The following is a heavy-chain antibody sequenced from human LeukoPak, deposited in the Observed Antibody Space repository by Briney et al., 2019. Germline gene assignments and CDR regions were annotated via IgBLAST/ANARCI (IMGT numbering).Heavy chain of an antibody. D-gene: IGHD6-13*01. J-gene: IGHJ4*02. CDR3: ASDQNVEQLVQKF. CDR2: ISAYNDNT. V-gene: IGHV1-18*04. Sequence: ASVKASCKASGYTFTSYGISWVRQAPGQGLEWMGWISAYNDNTYFAQKLQDRVTMTTDTSTNTAYMELRSLRSDDTAVYYCASDQNVEQLVQKFWGQGTLVTVSS. CDR1: GYTFTSYG.